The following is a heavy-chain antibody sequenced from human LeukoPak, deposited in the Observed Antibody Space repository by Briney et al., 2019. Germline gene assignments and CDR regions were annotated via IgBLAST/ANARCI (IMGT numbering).Heavy chain of an antibody. J-gene: IGHJ4*02. Sequence: GGSLRLSCAASGFTFSTFAMTWVRQAPGKGLEWVSGISTSGDITDYADSVKGRFTISRDNSKNTLYMQMNSLRAEDTAVYYCAKDYGSGSYLDHWGQGTLVTVSS. CDR2: ISTSGDIT. CDR1: GFTFSTFA. D-gene: IGHD3-10*01. V-gene: IGHV3-23*01. CDR3: AKDYGSGSYLDH.